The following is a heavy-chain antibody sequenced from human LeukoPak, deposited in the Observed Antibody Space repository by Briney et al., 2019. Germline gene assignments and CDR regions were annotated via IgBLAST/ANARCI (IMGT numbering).Heavy chain of an antibody. D-gene: IGHD3-22*01. J-gene: IGHJ4*02. Sequence: PGGSLRLSCAASGFTFSSYGMHWVRQAPGKGLEWVAVIWYDGSNKYYADSVKGRLTISRDNSKNTLYLQMNSLRAEDTAVYYCAGDVGSYYDSSGYSDYWGQGTLVTVSS. CDR2: IWYDGSNK. V-gene: IGHV3-33*01. CDR1: GFTFSSYG. CDR3: AGDVGSYYDSSGYSDY.